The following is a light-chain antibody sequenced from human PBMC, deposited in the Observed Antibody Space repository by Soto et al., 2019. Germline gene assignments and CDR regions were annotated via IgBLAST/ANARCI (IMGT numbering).Light chain of an antibody. CDR2: EVS. CDR3: SSYTSSSIDYV. V-gene: IGLV2-14*01. Sequence: QSVLTQPASVSGSPGQSITISCTGTSIDVGGYNSVSWYQQPPGKAPKLMIYEVSKRPSGVSNLFSGSKSGNTASLTISGLEAEDEADYYCSSYTSSSIDYVFGTGTKVTVL. CDR1: SIDVGGYNS. J-gene: IGLJ1*01.